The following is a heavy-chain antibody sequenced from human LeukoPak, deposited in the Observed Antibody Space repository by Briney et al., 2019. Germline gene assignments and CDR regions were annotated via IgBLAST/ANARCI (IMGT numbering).Heavy chain of an antibody. Sequence: ASVKVSCKASGYTFTGYHIHWVRQAPGQRLEWRGRINPYSGDTNFAQKFPCRVTMTRDTSITTAYMDLSSLTPDDTAVYFCARDQGSLTRSWYTGYWGQGTQVTVSS. CDR2: INPYSGDT. V-gene: IGHV1-2*06. CDR1: GYTFTGYH. D-gene: IGHD6-13*01. CDR3: ARDQGSLTRSWYTGY. J-gene: IGHJ4*02.